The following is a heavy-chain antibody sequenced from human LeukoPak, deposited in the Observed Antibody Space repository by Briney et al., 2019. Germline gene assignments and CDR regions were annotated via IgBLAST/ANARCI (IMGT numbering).Heavy chain of an antibody. V-gene: IGHV1-18*01. Sequence: ASVKVSCKASGYTFTSYGVIWVRQAPGQGLEWMGWISAYNGNTKYAQRLQGRVTMTTDTSTSTAYMELRSLRSDDTAVYYCARTRSGVPNWFDPWGQGTLVTVSS. CDR3: ARTRSGVPNWFDP. D-gene: IGHD2-15*01. CDR2: ISAYNGNT. J-gene: IGHJ5*02. CDR1: GYTFTSYG.